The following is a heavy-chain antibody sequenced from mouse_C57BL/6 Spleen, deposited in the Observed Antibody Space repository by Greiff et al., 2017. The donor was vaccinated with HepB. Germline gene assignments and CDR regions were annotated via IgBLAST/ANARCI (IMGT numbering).Heavy chain of an antibody. V-gene: IGHV1-69*01. Sequence: QVQLQQPGAELVMPGASVKLSCKASGYTFTSYWIHWVKQRPGQGLEWIGEIDPSDSYTNYNQKFKGKSTLTVDKSSSTAYMQLSSLTSEDSAVYYCARRVYGPYFDVWGTGTTVTVSS. D-gene: IGHD1-2*01. CDR1: GYTFTSYW. CDR2: IDPSDSYT. CDR3: ARRVYGPYFDV. J-gene: IGHJ1*03.